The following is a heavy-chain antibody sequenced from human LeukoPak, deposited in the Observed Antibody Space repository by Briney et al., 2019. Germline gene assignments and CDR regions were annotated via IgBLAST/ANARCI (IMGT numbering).Heavy chain of an antibody. CDR2: MKQDGSER. Sequence: GSLELSCTVSGFTFSTYWMNWVRQAPGKGLEGVANMKQDGSERYYVDSVKGRFTISRDNAKTSLYLQMNSLRAEDTALYYCAKDLGPGSMATSPGFDYWGQGTLVTVSS. D-gene: IGHD5-24*01. V-gene: IGHV3-7*03. J-gene: IGHJ4*02. CDR3: AKDLGPGSMATSPGFDY. CDR1: GFTFSTYW.